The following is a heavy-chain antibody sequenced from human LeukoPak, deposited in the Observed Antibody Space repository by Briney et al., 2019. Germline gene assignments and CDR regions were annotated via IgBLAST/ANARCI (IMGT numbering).Heavy chain of an antibody. V-gene: IGHV3-30*18. CDR3: AKDPYSSSFPEGYMDV. CDR1: GFTFSSYW. Sequence: GGSLRLSCAASGFTFSSYWMHWVRQAPGKGLEWVAVISYDGSNKYYADSVKGRFTISRDNSKNTLYLQMNSLRAEDTAVYYCAKDPYSSSFPEGYMDVWGKGTTVTVSS. CDR2: ISYDGSNK. J-gene: IGHJ6*03. D-gene: IGHD6-6*01.